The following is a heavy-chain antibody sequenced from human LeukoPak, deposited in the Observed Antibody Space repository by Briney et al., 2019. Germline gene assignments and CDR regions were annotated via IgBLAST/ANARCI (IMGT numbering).Heavy chain of an antibody. J-gene: IGHJ4*02. Sequence: PGRSLRLSCAASGFTFSNYGMHWVRQAPGKGLEWVAVISYDGSKEYYADSVKGRFTISRDNSKNTLYLQTNSLRVEDTAVYYCARGSFYYDSSGYLEYWGQGTLVTVSS. V-gene: IGHV3-30*03. CDR2: ISYDGSKE. D-gene: IGHD3-22*01. CDR3: ARGSFYYDSSGYLEY. CDR1: GFTFSNYG.